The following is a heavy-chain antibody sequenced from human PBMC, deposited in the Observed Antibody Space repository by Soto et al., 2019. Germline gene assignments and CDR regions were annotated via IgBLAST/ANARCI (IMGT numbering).Heavy chain of an antibody. CDR1: GGSISSGDYY. V-gene: IGHV4-30-4*01. CDR2: IYYSGST. D-gene: IGHD3-3*01. Sequence: QVQLQESGPGLVKPSQTLSLTCTVSGGSISSGDYYWSWIRQPPGKGLEWIGYIYYSGSTYYNPSLKSRVTISVDTSKNQFSLKLSSVTAADTAVYYCARTRITWFLEWLPTQFDYWGQGTLVTVSS. CDR3: ARTRITWFLEWLPTQFDY. J-gene: IGHJ4*02.